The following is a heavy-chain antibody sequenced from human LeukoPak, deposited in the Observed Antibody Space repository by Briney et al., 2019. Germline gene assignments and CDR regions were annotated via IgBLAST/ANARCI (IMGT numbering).Heavy chain of an antibody. Sequence: PGGSLRLSCAASGFTFSSYGMNWVRQAPEKGLEWVSAITGSGGSTFFADSVKGRFTISRDNSKNTLYLQMNSLRAEDTAVYYRAKGRPHHRDYLDYWGQGTLVTVSS. CDR2: ITGSGGST. V-gene: IGHV3-23*01. CDR3: AKGRPHHRDYLDY. J-gene: IGHJ4*02. D-gene: IGHD1-14*01. CDR1: GFTFSSYG.